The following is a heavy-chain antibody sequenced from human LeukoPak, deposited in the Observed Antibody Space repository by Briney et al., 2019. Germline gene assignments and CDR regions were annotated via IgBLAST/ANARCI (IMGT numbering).Heavy chain of an antibody. Sequence: GGSLRLSCAASGFTFSSYAMSWVRRAPGKGLEWVSAISGSGGSTYYADSVKGRFTISRDNSKNTLYLQMNSLRAEDTAVYYCAKANYYDSSGYYLLDYWGQGTLVTVSS. CDR3: AKANYYDSSGYYLLDY. J-gene: IGHJ4*02. V-gene: IGHV3-23*01. CDR2: ISGSGGST. CDR1: GFTFSSYA. D-gene: IGHD3-22*01.